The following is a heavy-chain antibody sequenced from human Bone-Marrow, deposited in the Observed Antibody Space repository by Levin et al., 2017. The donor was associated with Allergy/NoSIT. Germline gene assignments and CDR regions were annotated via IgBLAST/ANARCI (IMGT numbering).Heavy chain of an antibody. V-gene: IGHV3-11*01. D-gene: IGHD2-2*01. J-gene: IGHJ3*02. CDR1: GFIFNDYY. CDR3: TRDRMPRGGTHAYDM. Sequence: KPGGSLRLSCAASGFIFNDYYMTWIRQAPGKGLEWLSSISTSGTIIWYADSVKGRFTISRDNAKASVSLQMTSLRVEDTAIYYCTRDRMPRGGTHAYDMWGQGTVVTVSP. CDR2: ISTSGTII.